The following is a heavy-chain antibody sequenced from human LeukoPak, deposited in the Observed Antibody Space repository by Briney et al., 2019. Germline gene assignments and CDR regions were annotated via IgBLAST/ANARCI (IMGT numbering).Heavy chain of an antibody. V-gene: IGHV4-30-2*01. J-gene: IGHJ3*02. Sequence: PSQTLSLTCAVSGGSISSGGYSWSWIRQPPGKGLEWIGYIYHSGSTYYNPSLKSRVTISVDRSKNQFSLKLSSVTAADTAVCYCARAFRDDDDSSRPDAFDIWGQGTMVTVSS. CDR2: IYHSGST. CDR1: GGSISSGGYS. D-gene: IGHD3-22*01. CDR3: ARAFRDDDDSSRPDAFDI.